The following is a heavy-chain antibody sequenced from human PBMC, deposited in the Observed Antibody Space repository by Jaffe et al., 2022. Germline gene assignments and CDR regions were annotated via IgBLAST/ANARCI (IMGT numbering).Heavy chain of an antibody. Sequence: QVQLVESGGGVVQPGGSLRLSCAASGFTFSSYGMHWVRQAPGKGLEWVAFIRYDGGNKYYADSVKGRFTISRDNSKNTLYLQMNSLRTEDTAMYYCAKANYGDYARYWGQGTLVTVSS. CDR3: AKANYGDYARY. D-gene: IGHD4-17*01. J-gene: IGHJ4*02. CDR1: GFTFSSYG. V-gene: IGHV3-30*02. CDR2: IRYDGGNK.